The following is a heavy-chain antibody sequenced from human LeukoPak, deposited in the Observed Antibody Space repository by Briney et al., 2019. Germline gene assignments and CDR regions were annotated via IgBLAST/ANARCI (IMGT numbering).Heavy chain of an antibody. CDR2: INWNGGGT. CDR1: GFSFGDYG. CDR3: ATGGGYFDLLSGSPLYFFVY. J-gene: IGHJ4*02. D-gene: IGHD3-3*01. V-gene: IGHV3-20*04. Sequence: GGSLRLSCAASGFSFGDYGVSWVRQAPGEGLEWVSTINWNGGGTAYADSVKGRFTISRDNTKNYLYLQMDDLRVEDTAFYYCATGGGYFDLLSGSPLYFFVYWDQGTLVTVSS.